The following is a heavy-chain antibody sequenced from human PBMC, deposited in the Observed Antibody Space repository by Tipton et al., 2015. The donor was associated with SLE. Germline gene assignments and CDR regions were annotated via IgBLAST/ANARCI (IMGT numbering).Heavy chain of an antibody. CDR2: IYYSGST. Sequence: TLSLTCTVSGGSVSSGSYYWSWIRQPPGKGLEWIGYIYYSGSTYYNPSLKSRVTISVDTSKNQFSLNLSSVTAADTAVYYCAREGRLLWFGEGGNWFDPWGQGTLVTVSS. J-gene: IGHJ5*02. V-gene: IGHV4-30-4*01. D-gene: IGHD3-10*01. CDR1: GGSVSSGSYY. CDR3: AREGRLLWFGEGGNWFDP.